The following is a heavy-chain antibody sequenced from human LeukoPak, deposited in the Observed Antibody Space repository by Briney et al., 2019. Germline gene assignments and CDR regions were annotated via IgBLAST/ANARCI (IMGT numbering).Heavy chain of an antibody. J-gene: IGHJ6*02. CDR1: GGTFSSYA. D-gene: IGHD1-26*01. Sequence: SVKVSCKASGGTFSSYAISWVRQAPGQGLEWMGGIIPIFGTANYAQKFQGRVTITADESTSTAYMELSSLRSEDTAVYYCAKGCGTYYSYYYGMDVWGQGTTVTVSS. V-gene: IGHV1-69*13. CDR3: AKGCGTYYSYYYGMDV. CDR2: IIPIFGTA.